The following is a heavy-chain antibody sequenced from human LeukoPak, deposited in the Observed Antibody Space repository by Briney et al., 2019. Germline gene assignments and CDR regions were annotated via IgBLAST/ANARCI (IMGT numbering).Heavy chain of an antibody. V-gene: IGHV4-39*01. J-gene: IGHJ4*01. CDR3: AKSGGYGLIDY. Sequence: SETLSLTCTVSGASISGSGYYWGWIRQPPGKGLEWIGSIYSSESTYYNSSLKSRVTISVDTSKNQVSLKLNSVTAADSAMYYCAKSGGYGLIDYWGQGTLVTVSS. CDR2: IYSSEST. D-gene: IGHD1-26*01. CDR1: GASISGSGYY.